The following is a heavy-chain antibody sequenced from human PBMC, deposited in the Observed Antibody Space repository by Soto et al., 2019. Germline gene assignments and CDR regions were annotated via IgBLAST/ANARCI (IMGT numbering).Heavy chain of an antibody. Sequence: QLQLQESGPGLVKPSETLSLTCTVSGYSISSSSNYYWGWIRQPPGKGLECIESIYFSGRAYYSPSLKRRVTITVDTSKNQFSLTPNALTAADTAVYYCATFEIYGSGSYSEPYHIDYWGQGTLVTVSS. CDR2: IYFSGRA. D-gene: IGHD3-10*01. CDR3: ATFEIYGSGSYSEPYHIDY. J-gene: IGHJ4*02. CDR1: GYSISSSSNYY. V-gene: IGHV4-39*01.